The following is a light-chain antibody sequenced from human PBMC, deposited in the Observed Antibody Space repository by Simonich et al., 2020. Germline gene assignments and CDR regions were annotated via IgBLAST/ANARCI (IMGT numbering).Light chain of an antibody. CDR1: TSDVVGYKY. J-gene: IGLJ2*01. V-gene: IGLV2-14*01. CDR2: EVN. Sequence: HSALTQPASVSVSPGQSITISCTGTTSDVVGYKYFSWYQKHPGKAPKLIIYEVNKLPSGVSTRFSGSKSGNTASLTISGLQAEDEADYYCSSYTSSSTLVFGGGTKLTVL. CDR3: SSYTSSSTLV.